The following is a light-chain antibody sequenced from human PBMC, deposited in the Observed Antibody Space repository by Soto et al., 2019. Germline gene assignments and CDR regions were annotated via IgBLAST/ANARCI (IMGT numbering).Light chain of an antibody. J-gene: IGLJ3*02. Sequence: QSVLTQPASVSGSPGQSIAISCTGTSSDVGSYNFVSWYQQHPGKAPQPLIYAVTNRPSGVSDRFSGSKSGNTASLTISGLQAGDGADYYRSTSSSTSTTWMFGGGTKLTVL. V-gene: IGLV2-14*01. CDR3: STSSSTSTTWM. CDR1: SSDVGSYNF. CDR2: AVT.